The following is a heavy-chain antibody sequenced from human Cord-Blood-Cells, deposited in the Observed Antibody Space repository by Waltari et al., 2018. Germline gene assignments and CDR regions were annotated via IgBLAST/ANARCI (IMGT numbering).Heavy chain of an antibody. J-gene: IGHJ6*02. D-gene: IGHD6-19*01. V-gene: IGHV1-69*01. CDR3: ARVFPPKAVAEPNYYYYGMDV. CDR2: IIPNLGTA. Sequence: QVQPVQPGAEVKKPGSSVKVSCKASGGTSSSYPISWVRQAPGQGLEWWGGIIPNLGTANDAQKFQGRVTITADESTSAAYRELSSLRSEDTAVYYCARVFPPKAVAEPNYYYYGMDVWGQGTTVTVSS. CDR1: GGTSSSYP.